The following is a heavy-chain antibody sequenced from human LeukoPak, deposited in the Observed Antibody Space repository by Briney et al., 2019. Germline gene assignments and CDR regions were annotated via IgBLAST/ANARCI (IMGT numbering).Heavy chain of an antibody. CDR1: GGSISSGTYY. D-gene: IGHD4-17*01. V-gene: IGHV4-61*02. J-gene: IGHJ4*02. CDR2: IYASGST. CDR3: AREAGDYVPPDY. Sequence: SQTLSLTCTVSGGSISSGTYYWSWIRQPAGKGLEWIGRIYASGSTNYNPSLKSRVTMSVGTSKNQFSLNLKSVTAADTAVYYCAREAGDYVPPDYWGQGTLVSVSS.